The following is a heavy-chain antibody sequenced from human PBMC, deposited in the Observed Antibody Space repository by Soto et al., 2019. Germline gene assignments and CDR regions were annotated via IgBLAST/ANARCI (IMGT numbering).Heavy chain of an antibody. CDR1: GDTFTDYY. V-gene: IGHV1-46*01. CDR3: ARRGHVVVVTAALDY. J-gene: IGHJ4*02. Sequence: QVQLMQSGAEVKKPGASVKVSCKASGDTFTDYYIHWVRQAPGQGLEWMGTVNPSGGHTTYAQHFLGRVTMTRDTSTSTLYMDLTSLTSDDTARYYWARRGHVVVVTAALDYWGQGTLVTVSS. CDR2: VNPSGGHT. D-gene: IGHD2-21*02.